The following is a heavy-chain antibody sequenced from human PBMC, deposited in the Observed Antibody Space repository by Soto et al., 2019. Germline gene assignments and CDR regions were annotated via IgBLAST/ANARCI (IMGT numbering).Heavy chain of an antibody. J-gene: IGHJ5*01. D-gene: IGHD1-26*01. CDR1: GFSVSGWY. Sequence: EVQLVESGGDLVQPGGSARLSCAASGFSVSGWYMAWVRQAPGKGLEWVARLKDRSQNYATEYAASVTGRFTVSRHPSHNSILLQMNSLNIEDTAVYYCAREGDARWLDSWGQGTLVTVS. CDR2: LKDRSQNYAT. V-gene: IGHV3-72*01. CDR3: AREGDARWLDS.